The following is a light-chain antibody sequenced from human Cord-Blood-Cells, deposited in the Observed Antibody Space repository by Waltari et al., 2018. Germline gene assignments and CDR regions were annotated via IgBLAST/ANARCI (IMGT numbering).Light chain of an antibody. J-gene: IGKJ1*01. CDR1: QSISSW. CDR2: DAS. V-gene: IGKV1-5*01. CDR3: QQYNSYWT. Sequence: DIQMTKSPSTLSASVGDTVTITCRASQSISSWLAWYQQKPGKAPKLLIYDASSVESGVPSRFSGSGSGTEFTLTISSLQPDDFATYYCQQYNSYWTFGQGTKVEIK.